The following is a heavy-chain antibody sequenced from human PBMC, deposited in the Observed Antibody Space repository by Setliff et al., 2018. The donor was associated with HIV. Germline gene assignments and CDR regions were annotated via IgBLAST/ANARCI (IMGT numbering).Heavy chain of an antibody. D-gene: IGHD2-15*01. CDR2: IHYGGSV. CDR1: GESFSGYY. Sequence: SETLSLTCTVYGESFSGYYWTWIRQSPGKGLEWIASIHYGGSVFYNPSLRSRVTLSVATSKKHFFLNLSFATTADTAVYYCVRPSFGIVGGSMFDSWGQGIVVTVSS. CDR3: VRPSFGIVGGSMFDS. J-gene: IGHJ4*02. V-gene: IGHV4-39*02.